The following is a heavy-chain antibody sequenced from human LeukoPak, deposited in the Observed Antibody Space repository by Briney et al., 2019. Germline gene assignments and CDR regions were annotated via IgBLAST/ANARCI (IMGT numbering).Heavy chain of an antibody. CDR2: ISYDGSNK. V-gene: IGHV3-30-3*01. D-gene: IGHD6-19*01. CDR1: GFTFSSYA. J-gene: IGHJ4*02. Sequence: PGGSLRLSCAASGFTFSSYAMHWVRQAPGKGLEWVAVISYDGSNKYYADSVKGRFTISRDSSKNTLYLQMNSLRAEDTAVYYCAREGSGWYGSDYWGQGTLVTVSS. CDR3: AREGSGWYGSDY.